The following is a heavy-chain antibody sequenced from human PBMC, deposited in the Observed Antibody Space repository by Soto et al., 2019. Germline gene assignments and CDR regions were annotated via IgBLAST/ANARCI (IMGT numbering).Heavy chain of an antibody. D-gene: IGHD3-3*01. V-gene: IGHV3-23*01. CDR3: AKHDFCTLHKTGLAS. CDR2: ISGGGGDK. J-gene: IGHJ1*01. CDR1: GFTLNSYA. Sequence: GGALRLSWSASGFTLNSYALSGGRPAPGKGLEGVPGISGGGGDKKNADSVKGRFTISRDNFKNMLYLQMNSLRAEDTAVYYCAKHDFCTLHKTGLASRGQRTLVTVSS.